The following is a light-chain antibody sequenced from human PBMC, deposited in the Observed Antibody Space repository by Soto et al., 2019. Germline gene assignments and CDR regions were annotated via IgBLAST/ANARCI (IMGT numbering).Light chain of an antibody. Sequence: EIVMTQSPATLSVSPGERATPSCRASQSVSSNLAWYQQKPGQAPRLLIYGASTRATGIPARFSGSGSGTEFTLTISSLQSEDFAVYYCQQYNNWPREFGQGTKVEIK. CDR3: QQYNNWPRE. CDR2: GAS. J-gene: IGKJ1*01. V-gene: IGKV3-15*01. CDR1: QSVSSN.